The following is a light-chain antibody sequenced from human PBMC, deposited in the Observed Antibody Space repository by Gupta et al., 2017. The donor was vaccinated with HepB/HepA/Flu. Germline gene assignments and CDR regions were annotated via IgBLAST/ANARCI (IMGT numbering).Light chain of an antibody. CDR2: GAS. CDR3: QQYGSSPLT. V-gene: IGKV3-20*01. J-gene: IGKJ4*01. CDR1: QSVSSSY. Sequence: SLSPGERDTLSCSASQSVSSSYLAWYQQKPGQAPRLLIYGASSSATGIPDRFSGSGSGTDFTLTISSLEPEDFAVYYCQQYGSSPLTFGGGTKVEIK.